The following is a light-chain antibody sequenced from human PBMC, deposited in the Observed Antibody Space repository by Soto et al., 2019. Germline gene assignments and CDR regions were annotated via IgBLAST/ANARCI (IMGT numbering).Light chain of an antibody. V-gene: IGKV1-16*01. CDR2: AAS. J-gene: IGKJ3*01. CDR3: QQYKYYPFT. Sequence: DIQMTQSPSSLSASVGDTVTITCRASQDVSNSLAWFQQKPGKAPKSLIYAASTLRSGVPSRFSGSGSGTEFTLTISSLQPEDFATYYCQQYKYYPFTFGPGTKVDIK. CDR1: QDVSNS.